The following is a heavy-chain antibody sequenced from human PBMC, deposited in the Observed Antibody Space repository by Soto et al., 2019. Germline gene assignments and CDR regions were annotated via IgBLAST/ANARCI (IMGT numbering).Heavy chain of an antibody. CDR2: INPNSGGT. CDR3: ARGDAVMIVVAGGAFDI. D-gene: IGHD3-22*01. Sequence: QVQLVQSGAEVKKPGASVKVSCKASGYTFTGYYMHWVRQAPGQGLEWMGWINPNSGGTNYAQKFQGWVTMTRDTSISTAYMELSRLRSDDTAVYYCARGDAVMIVVAGGAFDIWGQGTMVTVSS. V-gene: IGHV1-2*04. CDR1: GYTFTGYY. J-gene: IGHJ3*02.